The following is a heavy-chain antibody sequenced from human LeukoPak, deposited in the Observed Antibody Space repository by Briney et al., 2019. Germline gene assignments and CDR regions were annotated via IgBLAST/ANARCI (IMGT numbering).Heavy chain of an antibody. CDR3: ARGVVVVAAMLDN. Sequence: PSETLSLTCTVSGGSISSSSYYWGWIRQPPGKGLEWIGSIYYSGSTYYNPSLKSRVTISVDTSKNQFSLKLNSVTAADTAVYYCARGVVVVAAMLDNWGQGTLVTVSS. V-gene: IGHV4-39*07. CDR1: GGSISSSSYY. D-gene: IGHD2-15*01. J-gene: IGHJ4*02. CDR2: IYYSGST.